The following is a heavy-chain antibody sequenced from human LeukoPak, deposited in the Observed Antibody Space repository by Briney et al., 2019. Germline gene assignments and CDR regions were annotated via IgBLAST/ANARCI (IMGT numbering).Heavy chain of an antibody. CDR2: TYYRSKWYN. V-gene: IGHV6-1*01. CDR1: GDSVSSNSAA. D-gene: IGHD5-12*01. CDR3: ARGSAEATISYYYYYYMDV. Sequence: SQTLSLTCAISGDSVSSNSAAWNWIRQSPSRGLEWLGRTYYRSKWYNDYAVSVKSRITINPDTSKNQFSLQLNSVTPEDTAVYYCARGSAEATISYYYYYYMDVWGKGTTVTVSS. J-gene: IGHJ6*03.